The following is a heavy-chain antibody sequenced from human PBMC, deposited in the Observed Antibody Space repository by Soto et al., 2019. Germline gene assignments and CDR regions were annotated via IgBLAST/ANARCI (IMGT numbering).Heavy chain of an antibody. CDR1: GFTFSSYT. J-gene: IGHJ4*02. CDR2: ISYDGSDK. Sequence: GGSLRLSCAASGFTFSSYTMHWVRQTPGKGLERVAVISYDGSDKYYADSVKGRFTISRDNSKNTLYLQMNSLRAEDTAVYYWARDFGQQLVPSRYLGQGTLVTVS. V-gene: IGHV3-30*04. CDR3: ARDFGQQLVPSRY. D-gene: IGHD6-13*01.